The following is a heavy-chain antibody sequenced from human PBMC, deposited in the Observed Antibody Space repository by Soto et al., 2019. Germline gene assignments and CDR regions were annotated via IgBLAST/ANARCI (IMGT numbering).Heavy chain of an antibody. Sequence: PGGSLRLSCAASGFTFSSYAMSWVRQAPGKGLEWVSAISGSGGSTYYADSVKGRFTISRDNSKNTLYLQMNSLRAEDTAVYYCAEYYDFWSGEPYYYYGMDVWGQGTTVTVSS. D-gene: IGHD3-3*01. CDR1: GFTFSSYA. V-gene: IGHV3-23*01. J-gene: IGHJ6*02. CDR2: ISGSGGST. CDR3: AEYYDFWSGEPYYYYGMDV.